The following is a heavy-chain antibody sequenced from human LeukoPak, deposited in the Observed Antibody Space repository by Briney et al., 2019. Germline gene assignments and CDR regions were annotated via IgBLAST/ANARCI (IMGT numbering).Heavy chain of an antibody. V-gene: IGHV3-11*04. Sequence: GGSLRLSCAASGFTFSDYYMSWVRDAPGKGLEWVSYISSSGSSIHYADSVKGRFTISRDNAKNSLYLQMNSLRAEDTAVYYCAREAQIITMVRGYFDYWGQGTLVTVSS. CDR2: ISSSGSSI. J-gene: IGHJ4*02. CDR1: GFTFSDYY. CDR3: AREAQIITMVRGYFDY. D-gene: IGHD3-10*01.